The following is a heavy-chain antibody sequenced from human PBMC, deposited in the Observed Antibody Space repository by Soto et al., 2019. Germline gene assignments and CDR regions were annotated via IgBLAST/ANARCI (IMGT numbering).Heavy chain of an antibody. V-gene: IGHV5-51*01. D-gene: IGHD2-2*01. CDR3: ARGVVPAAQAGYYYGMDV. Sequence: GGSLRLSCAASGYSFTSYWIGWVRQMPGKGLEWMGIIYPGDSDTRYSPSFQGQVTISADKSISTAYLQWSSLKASDTAMYYCARGVVPAAQAGYYYGMDVWGQGTTVTVSS. CDR2: IYPGDSDT. CDR1: GYSFTSYW. J-gene: IGHJ6*02.